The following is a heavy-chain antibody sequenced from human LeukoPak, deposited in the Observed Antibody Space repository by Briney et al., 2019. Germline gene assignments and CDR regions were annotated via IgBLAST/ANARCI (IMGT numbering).Heavy chain of an antibody. J-gene: IGHJ4*02. Sequence: SVKVSCKASGGTFSSYAISWVRQAPGQWLEWMGGIIPIFGTANYAQKFQGRVTITADESTSTAYMELSSLRSEDTAVYYCASQRELLRGLDYWGQGTLVTVSS. D-gene: IGHD1-26*01. CDR1: GGTFSSYA. V-gene: IGHV1-69*13. CDR2: IIPIFGTA. CDR3: ASQRELLRGLDY.